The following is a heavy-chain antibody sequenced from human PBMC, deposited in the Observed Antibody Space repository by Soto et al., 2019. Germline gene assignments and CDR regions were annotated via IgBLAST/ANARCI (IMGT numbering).Heavy chain of an antibody. V-gene: IGHV3-9*01. D-gene: IGHD3-3*01. CDR2: ISWNSGSI. CDR3: AKGHLRFFPNDPFDI. Sequence: GGSLRLSCAASGFTFDDYAMHWVRQAPGKGLEWVSGISWNSGSIGYADSVKGRFTISRDNAKNSLYLQMNSLRAEDTALYYCAKGHLRFFPNDPFDIWGQGTMVTVSS. J-gene: IGHJ3*02. CDR1: GFTFDDYA.